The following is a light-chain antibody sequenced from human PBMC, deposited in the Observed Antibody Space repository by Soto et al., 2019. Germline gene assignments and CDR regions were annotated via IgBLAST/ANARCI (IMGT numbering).Light chain of an antibody. CDR3: PQAASFPIP. V-gene: IGKV1-12*01. J-gene: IGKJ5*01. CDR1: QGVSMW. CDR2: TAS. Sequence: DIQLTHSKTSVSACVGDRGTITCRGSQGVSMWLAWYQQKPGKAPNLLIYTASSLQSGVPSRFRDSGSGPHFTLTIYVLQPEDFATYYCPQAASFPIPFGQRTRPDIK.